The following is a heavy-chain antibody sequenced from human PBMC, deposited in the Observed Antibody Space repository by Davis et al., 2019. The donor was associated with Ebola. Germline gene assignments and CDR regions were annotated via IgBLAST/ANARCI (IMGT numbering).Heavy chain of an antibody. D-gene: IGHD3-3*01. CDR1: GGSISSYY. CDR3: ARGRVDYDFWSGYYRSYYYGMDV. CDR2: IYHSGST. V-gene: IGHV4-4*02. Sequence: SETLSLTCTVSGGSISSYYWSWVRQLPGKGLEGIGEIYHSGSTNYNPSLKSRVTISVDKSKNQFSLKLSSVTAADTAVYYCARGRVDYDFWSGYYRSYYYGMDVWGQGTTVTVSS. J-gene: IGHJ6*02.